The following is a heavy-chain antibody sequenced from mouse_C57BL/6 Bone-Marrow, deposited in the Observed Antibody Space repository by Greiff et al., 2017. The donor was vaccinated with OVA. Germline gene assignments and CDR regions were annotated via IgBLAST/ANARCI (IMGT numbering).Heavy chain of an antibody. CDR2: IYPGDGDT. Sequence: QVQLQQSGPELVKPGASVKISCKASGYAFSSSWMNWVKQRPGKGLEWIGRIYPGDGDTNYNGKFKGKATLTADKSSSTAYMQLSSLTSEDSAVYFCARSCCSGDRFADWGQGTLVTVSA. J-gene: IGHJ3*01. V-gene: IGHV1-82*01. CDR3: ARSCCSGDRFAD. D-gene: IGHD3-2*02. CDR1: GYAFSSSW.